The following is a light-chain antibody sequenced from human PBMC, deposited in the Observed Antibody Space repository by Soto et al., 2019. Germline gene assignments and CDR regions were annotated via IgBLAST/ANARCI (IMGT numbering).Light chain of an antibody. CDR1: SSDIGAYNY. CDR2: DVS. Sequence: QSALTQPASVSGSPGQSITISCTGTSSDIGAYNYVSWYQQYPGKAPKLMIYDVSYRPSGVSNRFSGSKSGNTASLTISGLQAEDEADYYCSSYTRTSPLDVLFGGGTKLTVL. V-gene: IGLV2-14*03. J-gene: IGLJ2*01. CDR3: SSYTRTSPLDVL.